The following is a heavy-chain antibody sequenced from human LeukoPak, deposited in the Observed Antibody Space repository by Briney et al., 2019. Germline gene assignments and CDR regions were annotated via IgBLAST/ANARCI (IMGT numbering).Heavy chain of an antibody. CDR1: GGSISSYY. J-gene: IGHJ4*02. D-gene: IGHD6-13*01. CDR2: IYYSGST. CDR3: ARRVSSIAAAGTRRAYFDY. Sequence: SETLSLTCTVSGGSISSYYWSWIRQPPGKGLEWIGYIYYSGSTNYNPSLKSRVTISVETSKNQFSLKLSSVTAADTAVYYCARRVSSIAAAGTRRAYFDYWGQGTLVTVSS. V-gene: IGHV4-59*08.